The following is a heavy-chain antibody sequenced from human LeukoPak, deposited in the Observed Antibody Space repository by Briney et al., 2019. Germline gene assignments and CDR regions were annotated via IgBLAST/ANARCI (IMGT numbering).Heavy chain of an antibody. V-gene: IGHV3-23*01. CDR2: ISGSGGNT. Sequence: QSGGSLRLSCAASGFTFSSYAMSWVRQAPGKGLEWVSAISGSGGNTYYADSVKGRFTISRDNSKNTLYLQMNSLRAEDTAVYYCAKDRGGSYYYFDYWGQGTLVTVSS. CDR1: GFTFSSYA. CDR3: AKDRGGSYYYFDY. D-gene: IGHD1-26*01. J-gene: IGHJ4*02.